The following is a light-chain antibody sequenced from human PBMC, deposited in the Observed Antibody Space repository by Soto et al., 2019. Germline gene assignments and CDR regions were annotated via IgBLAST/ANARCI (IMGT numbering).Light chain of an antibody. CDR2: GAS. V-gene: IGKV3-20*01. CDR1: QSVSSNY. Sequence: EIVLTQSPGTLSFSPGERATLSCRASQSVSSNYLAWYQQKPGQAPRLLIYGASSRATGIPDRFSGSGSGTDFTLTISRLEPEDFAVYYCQQYGGSPRVTFGGGTKVEIK. CDR3: QQYGGSPRVT. J-gene: IGKJ4*01.